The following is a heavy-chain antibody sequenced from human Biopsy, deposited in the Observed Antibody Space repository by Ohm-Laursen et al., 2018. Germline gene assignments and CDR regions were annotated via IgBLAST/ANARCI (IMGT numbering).Heavy chain of an antibody. Sequence: TLSLTCAVTDGSISNIINYWGWIRQPLGKGLEWLGSIYHTGISDYNPSLKSSATISVDTSKNQFSLKLSSLTAADTAVYYCARHSFGSGRDFWGQGTLVTVSS. V-gene: IGHV4-39*01. D-gene: IGHD3-10*01. CDR3: ARHSFGSGRDF. CDR1: DGSISNIINY. J-gene: IGHJ4*02. CDR2: IYHTGIS.